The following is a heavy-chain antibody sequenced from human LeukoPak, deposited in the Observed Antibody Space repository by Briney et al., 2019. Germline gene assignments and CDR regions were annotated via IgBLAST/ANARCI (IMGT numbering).Heavy chain of an antibody. CDR2: IIPILGTA. CDR1: GGTFSSYA. CDR3: ARGAESAVAGPPFDY. J-gene: IGHJ4*02. V-gene: IGHV1-69*04. D-gene: IGHD6-19*01. Sequence: SVKVSCKASGGTFSSYAISWVRQAPGQGLEWMGRIIPILGTANYAQKFQGRVTITADKSTSTAYMELSSLRSEDTAVYYCARGAESAVAGPPFDYWGQGTLVTVSS.